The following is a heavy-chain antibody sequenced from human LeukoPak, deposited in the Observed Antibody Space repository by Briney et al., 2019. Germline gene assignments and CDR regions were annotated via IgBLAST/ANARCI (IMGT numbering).Heavy chain of an antibody. D-gene: IGHD6-13*01. CDR1: GFTFSSYS. CDR3: ARRGVYSSSWYPIDY. J-gene: IGHJ4*02. V-gene: IGHV3-48*04. Sequence: GSLRLSCAASGFTFSSYSMKWVRQAPGKGLEWVSYISSSSSTIYYADSVKGRFTISRDNAKNSLYLQMNSLRAEDTAVYYCARRGVYSSSWYPIDYWGQGTLVTVSS. CDR2: ISSSSSTI.